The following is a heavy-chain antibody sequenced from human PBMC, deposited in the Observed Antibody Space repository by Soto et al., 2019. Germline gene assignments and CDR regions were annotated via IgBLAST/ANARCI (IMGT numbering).Heavy chain of an antibody. CDR3: ARESDFGVVEDYGDYHGTSWYFDL. CDR2: IYYSGST. V-gene: IGHV4-31*03. D-gene: IGHD4-17*01. Sequence: QVQLQESGPGLVKPSQTLSLTCTVSGGSISSGGYYWSWIRQHPGKGLEWIGYIYYSGSTYYNPSLKSRVTISVDTSKNQFSLKLSSVTAADTAVYYCARESDFGVVEDYGDYHGTSWYFDLWGRGTLVTVSS. J-gene: IGHJ2*01. CDR1: GGSISSGGYY.